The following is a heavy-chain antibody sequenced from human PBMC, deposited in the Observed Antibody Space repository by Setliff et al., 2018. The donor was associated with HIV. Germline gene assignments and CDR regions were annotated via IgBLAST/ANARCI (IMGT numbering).Heavy chain of an antibody. J-gene: IGHJ6*03. D-gene: IGHD5-12*01. CDR2: IIPMFGTT. Sequence: SVKVSCKASGVTFRGFAFSWVRQAPGQGLEWMGGIIPMFGTTNYAQKFQGRVTITADESTSTVYMELTSLRFEDTAVYYCARVGEMATIGYSYYYMDVWGKGTTVTVSS. CDR3: ARVGEMATIGYSYYYMDV. CDR1: GVTFRGFA. V-gene: IGHV1-69*13.